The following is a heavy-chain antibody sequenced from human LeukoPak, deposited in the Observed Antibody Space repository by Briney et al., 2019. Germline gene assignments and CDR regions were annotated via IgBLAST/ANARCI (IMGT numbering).Heavy chain of an antibody. V-gene: IGHV3-23*01. D-gene: IGHD3-22*01. Sequence: GGSLRLSCAASGFTFSSYAVSWVRQAPGKGLEWVSAISGSGGSTYYADSVKGRFTISRDNSKNTLYLQMNSLRAEDTAVYYCAKFDSGGYYFNYWGQGTLVTVSS. CDR3: AKFDSGGYYFNY. CDR2: ISGSGGST. J-gene: IGHJ4*02. CDR1: GFTFSSYA.